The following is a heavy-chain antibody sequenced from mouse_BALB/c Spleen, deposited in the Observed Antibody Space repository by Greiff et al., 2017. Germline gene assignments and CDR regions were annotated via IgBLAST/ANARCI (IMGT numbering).Heavy chain of an antibody. CDR2: IRLKSNNYAT. CDR3: TRHYYGYDEAY. CDR1: GFTFSNYW. Sequence: EVKLMESGGGLVQPGGSMKLSCVASGFTFSNYWMNWVRQSPEKGLEWVAEIRLKSNNYATHYAESVKGRFTISRDDSKSSVYLQMNNLRAEDTGIYYCTRHYYGYDEAYWGQGTLVTVSA. V-gene: IGHV6-6*02. D-gene: IGHD2-2*01. J-gene: IGHJ3*01.